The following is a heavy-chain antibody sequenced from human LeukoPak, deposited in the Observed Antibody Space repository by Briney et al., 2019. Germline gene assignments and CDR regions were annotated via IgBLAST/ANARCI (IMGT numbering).Heavy chain of an antibody. D-gene: IGHD1-26*01. V-gene: IGHV6-1*01. J-gene: IGHJ3*02. CDR1: GDAVSSNTEA. Sequence: SQTLSLTCAISGDAVSSNTEAWNWIRQSSSRGLEWLGRTYYRSKWYNDYAVSVKSRISVNPDTSKNQFSLQLNSVTPEDTAVYYCARNGGRYYFAFDIWGQGTMVTVSS. CDR3: ARNGGRYYFAFDI. CDR2: TYYRSKWYN.